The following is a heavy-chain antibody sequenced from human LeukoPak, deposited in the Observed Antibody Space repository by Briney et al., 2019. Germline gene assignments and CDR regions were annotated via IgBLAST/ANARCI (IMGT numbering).Heavy chain of an antibody. CDR2: FKSKTDGGTT. CDR3: TTERLLWFGELWGAFDI. J-gene: IGHJ3*02. V-gene: IGHV3-15*01. Sequence: MPGGSLRLSCAASGFTFSNAWMSWVRQAPGKGLEWVGRFKSKTDGGTTDYAAPVKGRFTISRDDSKNTLYLQMNSLKTEDTAVYYCTTERLLWFGELWGAFDIWGQGTMVTVSS. CDR1: GFTFSNAW. D-gene: IGHD3-10*01.